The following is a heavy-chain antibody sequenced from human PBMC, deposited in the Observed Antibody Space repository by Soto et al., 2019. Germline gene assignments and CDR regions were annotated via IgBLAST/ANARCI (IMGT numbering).Heavy chain of an antibody. D-gene: IGHD3-10*01. Sequence: EVQLVESGGGLIQPGGSLRLSCAVSGFTVSNNYMSWVRQAPGKGLEGVSVIYSGGYTAYGDSVKGRFTISRDNSKKSLYFKLNSLGADDPPVFYCATSRGGGGYWGQGTLVTVSS. J-gene: IGHJ4*02. CDR1: GFTVSNNY. CDR3: ATSRGGGGY. V-gene: IGHV3-53*01. CDR2: IYSGGYT.